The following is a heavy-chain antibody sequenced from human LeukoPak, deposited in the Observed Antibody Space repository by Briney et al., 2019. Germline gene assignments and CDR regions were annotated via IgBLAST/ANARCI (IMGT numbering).Heavy chain of an antibody. V-gene: IGHV3-49*04. CDR1: GFTFGDYA. Sequence: GRSLRLSCTASGFTFGDYAMSWVRQAPGKGLEWVGFIRSKAYGWTTEYAASVKGRFNISRDDSKSIAYLQMNSLKSEDTAVYYCTRGELIADAFDIWGQGTMVTVSS. CDR2: IRSKAYGWTT. J-gene: IGHJ3*02. D-gene: IGHD1-7*01. CDR3: TRGELIADAFDI.